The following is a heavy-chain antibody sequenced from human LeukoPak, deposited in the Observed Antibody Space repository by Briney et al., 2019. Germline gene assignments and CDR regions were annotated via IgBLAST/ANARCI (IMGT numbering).Heavy chain of an antibody. J-gene: IGHJ6*02. CDR3: ARDLPSGIAAAGTHYYYGMDV. Sequence: TGGSLRLSCAASGFTFSSYAMNWVRQAPGKGLEWVAVISYDGSNKYYADSVKGRFTISRDNSKDTLYLQMNSLRAEDTAVYYCARDLPSGIAAAGTHYYYGMDVWGQGTTVTVSS. D-gene: IGHD6-13*01. V-gene: IGHV3-30-3*01. CDR1: GFTFSSYA. CDR2: ISYDGSNK.